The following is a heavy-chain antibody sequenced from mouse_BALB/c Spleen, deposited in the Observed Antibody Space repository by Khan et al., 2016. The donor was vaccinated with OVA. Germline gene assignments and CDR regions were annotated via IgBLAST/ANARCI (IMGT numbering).Heavy chain of an antibody. CDR2: IYYSGTI. D-gene: IGHD1-1*01. J-gene: IGHJ1*01. CDR3: ARDYGSLYWYFDV. Sequence: EVQLQESGPGLVKPSQTVSLTCTVTGISITTGNYRWSWIRQFPGNKLEWIGNIYYSGTITYNPSLTSRTTITRDTSKNRFFLEMNSLTAEDTATYYCARDYGSLYWYFDVWGAGTTVTDSS. V-gene: IGHV3-5*02. CDR1: GISITTGNYR.